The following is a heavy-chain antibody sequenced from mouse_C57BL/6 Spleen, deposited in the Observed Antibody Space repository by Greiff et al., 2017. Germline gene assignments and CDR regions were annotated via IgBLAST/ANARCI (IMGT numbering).Heavy chain of an antibody. V-gene: IGHV1-82*01. CDR3: ARSELRQQFDY. D-gene: IGHD3-2*02. Sequence: QVQLQQPGAELVRPGASVKISCKASGYAFSSSWMNWVKQRPGKGLEWIGRIYPGDGDTNYNGKFKGKATLTADKSSSTAYMQLSSLTSEDSAVYFCARSELRQQFDYWGQGTTRTVSS. CDR1: GYAFSSSW. J-gene: IGHJ2*01. CDR2: IYPGDGDT.